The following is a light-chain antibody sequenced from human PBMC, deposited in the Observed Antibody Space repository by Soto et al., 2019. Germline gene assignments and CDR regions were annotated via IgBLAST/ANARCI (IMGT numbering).Light chain of an antibody. CDR1: QSVSSSH. V-gene: IGKV3-20*01. CDR3: QQYGSSPRT. CDR2: GAS. Sequence: EIVLTQSPGTLSLSPGERATLSCRASQSVSSSHLAWYQQKPGQAPRLLIYGASTRATCIPDRFSGSGSGTDFTLTISRLEPEDFAVYYCQQYGSSPRTFGQGTKLEIK. J-gene: IGKJ2*02.